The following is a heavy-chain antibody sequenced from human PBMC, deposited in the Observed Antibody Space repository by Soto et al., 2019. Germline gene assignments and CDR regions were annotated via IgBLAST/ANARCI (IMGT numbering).Heavy chain of an antibody. CDR2: LTSKRAGGTS. Sequence: GGSLRLSCAVSGVTVSNVWMGWVRQAPGKGLEWVARLTSKRAGGTSDYAAPVKGRFSISKDESKNTLYLQMNTLTTEDTAVYHCTTDGGVSEYPLFWAWGQGTLVTV. CDR1: GVTVSNVW. D-gene: IGHD2-8*02. J-gene: IGHJ5*02. CDR3: TTDGGVSEYPLFWA. V-gene: IGHV3-15*01.